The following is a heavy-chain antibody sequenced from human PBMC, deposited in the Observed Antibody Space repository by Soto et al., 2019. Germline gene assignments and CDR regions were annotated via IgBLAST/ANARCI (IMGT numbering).Heavy chain of an antibody. CDR2: IYASGST. J-gene: IGHJ4*02. CDR1: GGSIGTYY. V-gene: IGHV4-4*07. CDR3: ARGGMVIIPTATAFDY. Sequence: SETLSLTCTVSGGSIGTYYWSWIRQPAGKGLEWIGRIYASGSTNYNPSLKSRVTMSVATSKNQFSLKLSSVTAADTAVYYCARGGMVIIPTATAFDYWGQGTLVTVSS. D-gene: IGHD2-2*01.